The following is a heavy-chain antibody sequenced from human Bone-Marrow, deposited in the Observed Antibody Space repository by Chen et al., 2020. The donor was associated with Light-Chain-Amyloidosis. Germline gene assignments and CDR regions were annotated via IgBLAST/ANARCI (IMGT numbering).Heavy chain of an antibody. CDR1: GYTFPNYW. J-gene: IGHJ4*02. D-gene: IGHD5-12*01. V-gene: IGHV5-51*01. CDR2: IYPDDSDA. Sequence: EAQLEQSGPEAKKPVESLKISCKGSGYTFPNYWIGWVRQMPGKGLEWMGVIYPDDSDASDSPSFEGQVTISADKSITTAYLQWRSLKASDTAMYYCARRRDGYNFDYWGQGTLVTVSS. CDR3: ARRRDGYNFDY.